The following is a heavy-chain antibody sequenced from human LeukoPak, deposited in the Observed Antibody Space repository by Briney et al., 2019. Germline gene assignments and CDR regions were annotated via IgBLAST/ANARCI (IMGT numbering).Heavy chain of an antibody. D-gene: IGHD3-3*01. J-gene: IGHJ6*03. CDR2: IIPILGIA. Sequence: ASVKVSCKASGGTFSSYTISWVRQAPGQGLEWMGRIIPILGIANYAQKFQGRVTITADKSTSTAYTELSSLRSEDTAVYYCAREITIFGVVTHYYMDVWGKGTTVTVSS. CDR3: AREITIFGVVTHYYMDV. V-gene: IGHV1-69*04. CDR1: GGTFSSYT.